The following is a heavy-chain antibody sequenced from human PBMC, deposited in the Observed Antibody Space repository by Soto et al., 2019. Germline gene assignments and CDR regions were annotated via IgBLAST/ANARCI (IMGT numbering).Heavy chain of an antibody. J-gene: IGHJ5*02. CDR3: AKDRGLGGYFDWFWPNWFDP. D-gene: IGHD3-9*01. V-gene: IGHV3-30*18. CDR1: GFTFSSYG. Sequence: GGSLRLSCAASGFTFSSYGMHWVRQAPGKGLEWVAVISYDGSNKYYADSVKGRFTISRDNSKNTLYLQMNSLRAEDTAVYYCAKDRGLGGYFDWFWPNWFDPWGQGTLVTVSS. CDR2: ISYDGSNK.